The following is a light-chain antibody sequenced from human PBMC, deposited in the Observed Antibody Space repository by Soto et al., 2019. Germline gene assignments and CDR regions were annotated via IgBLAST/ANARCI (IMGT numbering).Light chain of an antibody. CDR2: EVN. J-gene: IGLJ3*02. V-gene: IGLV2-14*01. CDR3: SSYTSSTTWV. Sequence: QSALTQPASVSGSPGQSITISCTGTSSDVDGYNYVSWYQQHPGKAPKLMIYEVNNRPSGVSNRFSGSKSGNTASLTISGLQAEDEADYYCSSYTSSTTWVFGGGTKLTVL. CDR1: SSDVDGYNY.